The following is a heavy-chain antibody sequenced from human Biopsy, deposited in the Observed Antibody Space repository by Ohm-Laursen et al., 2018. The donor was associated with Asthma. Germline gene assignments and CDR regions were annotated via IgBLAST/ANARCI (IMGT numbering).Heavy chain of an antibody. D-gene: IGHD6-13*01. CDR2: IHKNGIG. V-gene: IGHV4-39*01. Sequence: GTLSLTCSVSGGSISNSNYYWGWIRQPPGKGLEWVGSIHKNGIGYYKSSLKSRLTISVDTSKNQFSLKGTSVTAADTAVYYCARQKLAAAEGPFDLWGQGTMVTVSS. CDR3: ARQKLAAAEGPFDL. J-gene: IGHJ3*01. CDR1: GGSISNSNYY.